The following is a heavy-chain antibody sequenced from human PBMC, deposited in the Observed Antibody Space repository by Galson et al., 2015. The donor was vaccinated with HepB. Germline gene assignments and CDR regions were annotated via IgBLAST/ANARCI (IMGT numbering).Heavy chain of an antibody. Sequence: SVKVSCKASGYIFTDYYIHWVRQAPGQGLEWMGRIIPVRGITNYAQKFQGRVTITADKSTTTAYMELSSLGSDDTAVYFCARDYYDSNGYYAGHLDFWGQGTLVTVSS. CDR3: ARDYYDSNGYYAGHLDF. V-gene: IGHV1-69*04. CDR2: IIPVRGIT. J-gene: IGHJ4*02. D-gene: IGHD3-22*01. CDR1: GYIFTDYY.